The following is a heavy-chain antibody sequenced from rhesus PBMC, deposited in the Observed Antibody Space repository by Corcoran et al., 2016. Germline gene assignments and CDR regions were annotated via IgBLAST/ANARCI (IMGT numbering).Heavy chain of an antibody. V-gene: IGHV1S2*01. CDR3: ARGDSNYHYGLDS. CDR1: GYTFTDYY. CDR2: INPYNGNT. D-gene: IGHD4-23*01. J-gene: IGHJ6*01. Sequence: QVQLVQSGAEVKKPGSSVKVSCKASGYTFTDYYIHWLRQAPRQGLEWMGWINPYNGNTKYAQKFQGRVTMTRDTSTSTAYMELSSLRSEDTAVYYCARGDSNYHYGLDSWGQGVVVTVSS.